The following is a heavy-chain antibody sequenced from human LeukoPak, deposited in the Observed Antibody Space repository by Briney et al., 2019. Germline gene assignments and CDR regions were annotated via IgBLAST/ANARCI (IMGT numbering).Heavy chain of an antibody. J-gene: IGHJ4*02. D-gene: IGHD2-15*01. Sequence: KPSETLSLTCAVYGASFSGYYWSWIRQPPGKGLEWSGEINQSGSTNYNPSLKSRVIMSVDTSKNQFSLKLTSVTAADTAVYYCARIPLGYCTGGSCSWGQGTLVTVSS. V-gene: IGHV4-34*01. CDR2: INQSGST. CDR1: GASFSGYY. CDR3: ARIPLGYCTGGSCS.